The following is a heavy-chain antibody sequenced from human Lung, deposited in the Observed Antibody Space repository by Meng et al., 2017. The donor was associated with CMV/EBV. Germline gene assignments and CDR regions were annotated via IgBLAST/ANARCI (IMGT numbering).Heavy chain of an antibody. J-gene: IGHJ6*02. V-gene: IGHV4-39*07. Sequence: GSLRLXCTVSDDSISSSSYYWVWLRQPPGKGLEWIVSIYYDGSSNYNPSLRSRVTISVEKSKNQFFLRLSSVTATDTAVYFCAREVQDYYGSGAYYNPYYYYVMDVWGQGTXVTVSS. CDR3: AREVQDYYGSGAYYNPYYYYVMDV. D-gene: IGHD3-10*01. CDR1: DDSISSSSYY. CDR2: IYYDGSS.